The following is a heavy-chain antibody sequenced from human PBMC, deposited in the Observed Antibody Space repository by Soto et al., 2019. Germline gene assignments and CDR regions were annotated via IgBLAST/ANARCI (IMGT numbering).Heavy chain of an antibody. V-gene: IGHV1-24*01. CDR2: FDPEDGET. CDR1: GYTLTELS. Sequence: RASVKVSCKVSGYTLTELSMHWVRQAPGKGLEWMGGFDPEDGETIYAQKFQGRVTMTEDTSTDTAYMELSSLRSEDTAVYYCATDRHGSGSYDYWGQGTLVPVSS. J-gene: IGHJ4*02. CDR3: ATDRHGSGSYDY. D-gene: IGHD1-26*01.